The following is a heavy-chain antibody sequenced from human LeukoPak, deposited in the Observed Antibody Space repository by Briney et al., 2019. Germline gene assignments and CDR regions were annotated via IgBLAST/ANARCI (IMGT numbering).Heavy chain of an antibody. CDR2: IYHSGST. CDR3: ARPYDSSGYYLKN. J-gene: IGHJ4*02. D-gene: IGHD3-22*01. V-gene: IGHV4-38-2*02. CDR1: GYSISSGYY. Sequence: SETLSLTCTASGYSISSGYYWGWIRQPPGKGLEWIGSIYHSGSTYYNPSLKSRVTISVDTSKNQFSLKLSSVTAADTAVYYCARPYDSSGYYLKNWGQGTLVTVSS.